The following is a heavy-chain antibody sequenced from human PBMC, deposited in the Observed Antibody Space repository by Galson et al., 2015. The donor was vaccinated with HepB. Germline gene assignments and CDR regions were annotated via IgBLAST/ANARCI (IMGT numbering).Heavy chain of an antibody. CDR1: GGPISTYY. D-gene: IGHD3-3*01. J-gene: IGHJ4*02. Sequence: ETLSLTCTVSGGPISTYYWSWIRQPPGKGLEWIGYIYYSGTKYNPSLKSRVTISVDTSKNQFSLKLNSVTASDSAVYYCARYDFWSGYYDYWGQGTLVTVSS. V-gene: IGHV4-59*08. CDR2: IYYSGT. CDR3: ARYDFWSGYYDY.